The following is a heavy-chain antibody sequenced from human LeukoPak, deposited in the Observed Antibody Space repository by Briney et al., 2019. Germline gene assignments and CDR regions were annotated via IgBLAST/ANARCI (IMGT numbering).Heavy chain of an antibody. CDR1: GGTFSSYA. D-gene: IGHD2-2*01. CDR2: SNPSFGTT. V-gene: IGHV1-69*06. Sequence: SVKVSCKASGGTFSSYAITWVRQPAGQGPEWMGGSNPSFGTTNYAQKFQGRATITADKPTNTADLELSSLRSADTAVSYCASGRTDIVVVPATLRNYYFDYWGQGTLVTVSS. CDR3: ASGRTDIVVVPATLRNYYFDY. J-gene: IGHJ4*02.